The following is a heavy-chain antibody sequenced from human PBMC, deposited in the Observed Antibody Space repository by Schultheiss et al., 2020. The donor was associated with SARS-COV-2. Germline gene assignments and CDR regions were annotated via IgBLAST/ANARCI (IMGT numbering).Heavy chain of an antibody. V-gene: IGHV3-23*01. CDR3: AKDGSDSSYYFDY. CDR1: GFTFSNYA. Sequence: GGSLRLSCAASGFTFSNYAMTWVHQAPGKGLEWVSAVSGSGGGTSYADSVKGRFTISRDNSKNTLSLQMNSLRAEDTAVYYCAKDGSDSSYYFDYWGQGTLVTVSS. J-gene: IGHJ4*02. CDR2: VSGSGGGT. D-gene: IGHD6-6*01.